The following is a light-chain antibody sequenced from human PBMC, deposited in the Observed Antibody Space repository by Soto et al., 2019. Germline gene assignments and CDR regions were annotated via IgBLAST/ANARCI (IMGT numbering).Light chain of an antibody. CDR1: QSFRGL. V-gene: IGKV3-11*01. J-gene: IGKJ5*01. Sequence: PGARATLSRSASQSFRGLLAWYQQKPGQAPRLLIYDAYNSATGIPPRFSGRGSGTDFTLTNSSLEPEDSAVYYCQQHYMWTITLCEGPRLEI. CDR2: DAY. CDR3: QQHYMWTIT.